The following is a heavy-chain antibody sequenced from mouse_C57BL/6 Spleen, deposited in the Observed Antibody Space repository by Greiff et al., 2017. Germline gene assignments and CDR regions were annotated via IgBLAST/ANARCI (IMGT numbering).Heavy chain of an antibody. Sequence: VKLVESGAELVRPGASVTLSCKASGYTFTDYEMHWVKQTPVHGLEWIGAIDPETGGTAYNQKFKGKAILTADKSSSTAYMELRSLTSEDSAVYYCTIATGFDYWGQGTTLTVSS. CDR1: GYTFTDYE. J-gene: IGHJ2*01. CDR2: IDPETGGT. V-gene: IGHV1-15*01. CDR3: TIATGFDY.